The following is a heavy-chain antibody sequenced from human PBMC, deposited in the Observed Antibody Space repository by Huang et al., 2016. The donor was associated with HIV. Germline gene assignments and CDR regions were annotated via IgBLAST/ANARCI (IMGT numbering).Heavy chain of an antibody. V-gene: IGHV3-48*01. CDR1: GFDFSKYS. CDR3: ARTEMEYYYGSSGYYPDY. D-gene: IGHD3-22*01. CDR2: ISGTSSNI. Sequence: EVQLVESGGALVQPGGSLKLSCVVSGFDFSKYSMNWVRQAPGKGLEWVSYISGTSSNIYYAESVKGRFTISRDNAKNAVFLQMRSLRAEDTALYYCARTEMEYYYGSSGYYPDYWGQERRSPSPQ. J-gene: IGHJ4*01.